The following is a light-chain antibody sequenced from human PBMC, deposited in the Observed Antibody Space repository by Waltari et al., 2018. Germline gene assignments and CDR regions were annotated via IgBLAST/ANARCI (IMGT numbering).Light chain of an antibody. CDR2: RNN. CDR3: VAWDDNLNGVV. V-gene: IGLV1-47*01. CDR1: SSNIGANY. Sequence: QSVLTQPPSASGTPGQRVTISCSGTSSNIGANYVYWYQQLPGTSPNLLIYRNNQRPSGVPDRFSGSKSGTSASLTISGLRSEDEADYYCVAWDDNLNGVVFGGGTKLTVL. J-gene: IGLJ2*01.